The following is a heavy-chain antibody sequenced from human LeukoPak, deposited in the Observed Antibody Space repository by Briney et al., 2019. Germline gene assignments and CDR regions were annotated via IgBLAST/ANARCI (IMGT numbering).Heavy chain of an antibody. CDR1: GGTFSTDS. CDR2: IIPILGIE. CDR3: AREVGDYNWFDP. D-gene: IGHD2-21*02. J-gene: IGHJ5*02. V-gene: IGHV1-69*04. Sequence: SVTVSCTASGGTFSTDSITWVRQAPGQGLEWMGRIIPILGIEKYAQKFQGRVTITADTSTSTAYMELSSLRSEDTAVYYCAREVGDYNWFDPWGQGTLVTVSS.